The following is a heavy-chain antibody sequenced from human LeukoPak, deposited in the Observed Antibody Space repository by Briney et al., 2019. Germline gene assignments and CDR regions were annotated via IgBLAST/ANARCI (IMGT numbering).Heavy chain of an antibody. J-gene: IGHJ6*03. CDR3: PRVRGRYNYYYYYYMDV. CDR1: GYTFTSYD. V-gene: IGHV1-8*03. Sequence: VAAVNVSCKASGYTFTSYDINGVRQATGQGLEWMGWMNPNSGNTRYAQKFQGRGTITRNTSISTAYMEPSSPRSEDTAVYYCPRVRGRYNYYYYYYMDVWGKGTTVTVSS. CDR2: MNPNSGNT. D-gene: IGHD1-26*01.